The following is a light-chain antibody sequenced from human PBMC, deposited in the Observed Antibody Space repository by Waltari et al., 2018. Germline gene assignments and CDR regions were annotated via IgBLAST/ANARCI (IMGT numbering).Light chain of an antibody. CDR3: CSYAGSYV. V-gene: IGLV2-11*01. CDR2: DVS. J-gene: IGLJ1*01. Sequence: QSALTQPRSVSGSPGQSVPIPCTGPSSDVGGYNYVSWYQQHPGKAPKLMIYDVSKRPSGVPDRFSGSKSGNTASLTISGLQAEDEADYYCCSYAGSYVFGTGTKVTVL. CDR1: SSDVGGYNY.